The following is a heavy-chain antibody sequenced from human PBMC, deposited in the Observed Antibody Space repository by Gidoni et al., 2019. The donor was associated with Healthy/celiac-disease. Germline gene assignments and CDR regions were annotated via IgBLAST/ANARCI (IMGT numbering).Heavy chain of an antibody. V-gene: IGHV3-30-3*01. J-gene: IGHJ6*02. CDR3: ARDLETMVRGVIITTGGYGMDV. CDR2: ISYDGSNK. CDR1: GFTFSSYA. Sequence: QVQLVESGGGVVQPGRSLRLSCAASGFTFSSYAMHWVRQAPGKGLEWVAVISYDGSNKYYADSVKGRFTISRDNSKNTLYLQMNSLRAEDTAVYYCARDLETMVRGVIITTGGYGMDVWGQGTTVTVSS. D-gene: IGHD3-10*01.